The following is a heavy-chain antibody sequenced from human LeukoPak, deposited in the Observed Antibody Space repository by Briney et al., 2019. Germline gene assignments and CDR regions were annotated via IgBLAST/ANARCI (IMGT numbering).Heavy chain of an antibody. D-gene: IGHD5-18*01. CDR3: ARAPERYSYGNAGGY. CDR2: ISAYNGTT. Sequence: ASVKVSCKASGYTFTSYGISWVRQARGKGLDGMGWISAYNGTTNYAQKLQGRVNTTTDTSTSTACMELLSLRSDDTAVYHCARAPERYSYGNAGGYWGQGNLVTVAS. J-gene: IGHJ4*01. V-gene: IGHV1-18*01. CDR1: GYTFTSYG.